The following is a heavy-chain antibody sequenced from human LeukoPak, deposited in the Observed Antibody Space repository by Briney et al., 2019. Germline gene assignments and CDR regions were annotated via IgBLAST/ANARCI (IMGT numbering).Heavy chain of an antibody. CDR2: INPNSGGT. CDR1: GYTFTGYY. V-gene: IGHV1-2*02. D-gene: IGHD5-12*01. J-gene: IGHJ4*02. CDR3: TRLDTVAADIDY. Sequence: ASVKVSCKASGYTFTGYYMHWVRQAPGQGLEWMGWINPNSGGTNYAQKFQGRVTMTRDTSISTAYMELSRLRSDDTAVYYCTRLDTVAADIDYWGQGTLVTVSS.